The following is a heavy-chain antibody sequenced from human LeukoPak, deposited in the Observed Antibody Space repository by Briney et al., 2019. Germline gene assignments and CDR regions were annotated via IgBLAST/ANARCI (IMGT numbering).Heavy chain of an antibody. J-gene: IGHJ3*02. D-gene: IGHD3-16*01. CDR3: AKGHTGGAFDI. Sequence: GGSLRLSCAASGFTFSSYGMHWVRQAPGKGLEWVAFIRNDGSNKYYADSVKGRFTISRDNSKNTLYLQMNSLRAEDTAVYYCAKGHTGGAFDIWGQGTMVTVSS. CDR2: IRNDGSNK. CDR1: GFTFSSYG. V-gene: IGHV3-30*02.